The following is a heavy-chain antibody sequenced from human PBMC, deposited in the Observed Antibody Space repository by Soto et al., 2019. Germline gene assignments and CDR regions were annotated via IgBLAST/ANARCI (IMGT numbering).Heavy chain of an antibody. V-gene: IGHV1-46*03. J-gene: IGHJ4*02. CDR1: GYTFTSYY. Sequence: GASVKVSCKASGYTFTSYYMHWLRQAPGQGLEWMGIINPSGGSTSYAQKFQGRVTMTRDTSTSTVYMELSSLRSEDTAVYYCARAASGYYFLPFYDYWGQGTLVTVSS. CDR2: INPSGGST. D-gene: IGHD3-22*01. CDR3: ARAASGYYFLPFYDY.